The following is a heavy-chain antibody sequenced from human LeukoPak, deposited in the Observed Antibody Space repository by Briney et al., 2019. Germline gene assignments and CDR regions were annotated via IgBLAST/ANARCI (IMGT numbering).Heavy chain of an antibody. Sequence: GGSLRLSCAASGFTFTIFGLNWVRQAPGKGPEWVSYIDARSGITYYADSVQGRFTISRDNAKNSLYLQMNSLRADDTAVYYCATWAFGSRRNEDYWGQGTLVTVSS. D-gene: IGHD3-10*01. V-gene: IGHV3-48*04. CDR1: GFTFTIFG. CDR2: IDARSGIT. CDR3: ATWAFGSRRNEDY. J-gene: IGHJ4*02.